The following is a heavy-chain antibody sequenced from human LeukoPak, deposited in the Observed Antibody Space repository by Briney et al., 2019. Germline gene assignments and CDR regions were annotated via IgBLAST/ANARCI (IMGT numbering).Heavy chain of an antibody. CDR3: AGPPSTDRYYFDY. Sequence: PGGSLKLSCAASGFMFNNYGMHWVRQAPGKGLEWVTFIRIDGYNKYYADSVKGRFTISRDNAKNSLYLQMNSLRAEDTAVYYCAGPPSTDRYYFDYWGQGTLVTVSS. D-gene: IGHD4-17*01. J-gene: IGHJ4*02. V-gene: IGHV3-30*02. CDR1: GFMFNNYG. CDR2: IRIDGYNK.